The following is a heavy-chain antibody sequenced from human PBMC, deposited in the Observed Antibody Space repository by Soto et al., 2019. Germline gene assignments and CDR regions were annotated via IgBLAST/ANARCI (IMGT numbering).Heavy chain of an antibody. CDR1: GFTFSSYA. J-gene: IGHJ6*02. CDR2: ISASGAGT. CDR3: AKSMGGTANGMDV. V-gene: IGHV3-23*01. D-gene: IGHD2-15*01. Sequence: PGGSLRLSCAASGFTFSSYAMSWVRQAPGKGLEWVSGISASGAGTYYADSVKGRFTISRDNAKNSLYLQMNSLRAEDTALYYCAKSMGGTANGMDVWGQGTTVTVSS.